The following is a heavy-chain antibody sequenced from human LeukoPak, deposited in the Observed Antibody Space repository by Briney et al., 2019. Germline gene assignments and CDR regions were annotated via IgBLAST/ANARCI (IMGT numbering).Heavy chain of an antibody. J-gene: IGHJ4*02. Sequence: GGSLRLSCAASGFTFSSYAMSWVRQAPGKGLEWVSAISGIGGSTYYADSVKGRFTISRDNSKNTLYLQMNSLRAEDTAVYYCARAGRGLRYFDWLTYDYWGQGTLVTVSS. CDR1: GFTFSSYA. D-gene: IGHD3-9*01. V-gene: IGHV3-23*01. CDR3: ARAGRGLRYFDWLTYDY. CDR2: ISGIGGST.